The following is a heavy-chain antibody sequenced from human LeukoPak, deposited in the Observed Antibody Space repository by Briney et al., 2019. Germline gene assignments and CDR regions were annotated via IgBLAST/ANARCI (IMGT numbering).Heavy chain of an antibody. J-gene: IGHJ5*02. CDR2: ISAYNGNT. CDR3: ARVMELNENWFDP. D-gene: IGHD1-7*01. V-gene: IGHV1-18*01. CDR1: GYTFTSYG. Sequence: ASVKVSCKASGYTFTSYGISWVRQAPGQGLEWMGWISAYNGNTNYAQKLQGRVTMNTDTSTSTAYLELRSLRSDDTAVYYCARVMELNENWFDPWGQGTLVTVSS.